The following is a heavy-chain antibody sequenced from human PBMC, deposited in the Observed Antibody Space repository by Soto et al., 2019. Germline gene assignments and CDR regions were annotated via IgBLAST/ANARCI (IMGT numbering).Heavy chain of an antibody. J-gene: IGHJ5*02. D-gene: IGHD2-15*01. CDR1: GFTFSSYA. V-gene: IGHV3-30-3*01. CDR3: ARENGARIYCSGGSCAEGWFDP. CDR2: ISYDGSNK. Sequence: GGSLRLSCAASGFTFSSYAMHWVRQAPGKGLEWVAVISYDGSNKYYADSVKGRFTISRDNSKNTLYLQMNSLRAEDTAVYYCARENGARIYCSGGSCAEGWFDPWGQGTLVTVSS.